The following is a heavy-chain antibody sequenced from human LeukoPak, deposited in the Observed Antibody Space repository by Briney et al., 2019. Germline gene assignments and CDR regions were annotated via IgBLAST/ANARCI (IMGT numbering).Heavy chain of an antibody. D-gene: IGHD6-13*01. J-gene: IGHJ4*02. V-gene: IGHV3-53*01. CDR1: GFTVSSNN. CDR2: IYSGCST. CDR3: ARESIAAAGTFDY. Sequence: GGSLRLSCASSGFTVSSNNMNWVRQAPGKGLEWVSVIYSGCSTYYADSVKGRFTISKDNPKNTLYLQMNSLRAEDTALYYCARESIAAAGTFDYWGQGTLVTVSS.